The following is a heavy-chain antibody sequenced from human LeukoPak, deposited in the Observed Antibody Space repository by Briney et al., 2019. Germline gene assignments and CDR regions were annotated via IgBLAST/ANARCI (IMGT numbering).Heavy chain of an antibody. D-gene: IGHD6-19*01. CDR3: ARDRGSSGWYEFDY. CDR2: IKSDGKT. J-gene: IGHJ4*02. CDR1: GFTFSSYW. Sequence: PGGSLRLSCAASGFTFSSYWMHWVRQAPGKGLVWVSRIKSDGKTNYADSVKGRFTISTDNAKNTVSLQMNSLRAEDTGVYYCARDRGSSGWYEFDYWGQGTLVTVSS. V-gene: IGHV3-74*01.